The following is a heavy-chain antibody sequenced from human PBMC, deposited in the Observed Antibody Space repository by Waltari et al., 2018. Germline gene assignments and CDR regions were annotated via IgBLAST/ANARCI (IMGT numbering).Heavy chain of an antibody. J-gene: IGHJ4*02. CDR3: ARGVGRYYDYIWGSYPDY. CDR2: TLTSGCT. CDR1: GGSISSGSYY. V-gene: IGHV4-61*09. Sequence: QVQLQESGPGLVKPSQTLSLTCTVSGGSISSGSYYWRWIRQHAGKGLEWIGYTLTSGCTNHNPSSKRRGTISVDTSKNQFSLKLSSVTAADTAVYYCARGVGRYYDYIWGSYPDYWGQGTLVTVSS. D-gene: IGHD3-16*02.